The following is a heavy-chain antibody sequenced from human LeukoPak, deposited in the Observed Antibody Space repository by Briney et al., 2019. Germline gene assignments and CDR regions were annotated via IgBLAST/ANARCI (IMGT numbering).Heavy chain of an antibody. J-gene: IGHJ4*02. CDR2: MNPSGAST. Sequence: GPSVKVSCTASGYTFTRYYMHWVRQAPGHGLEWMGIMNPSGASTSYAQNFQGRVTMTRDTSTSTVYMELSSLRSEDTAVYYCARDAGGDYYGSGSYLGYWGQGNLVTVSS. CDR1: GYTFTRYY. V-gene: IGHV1-46*01. CDR3: ARDAGGDYYGSGSYLGY. D-gene: IGHD3-10*01.